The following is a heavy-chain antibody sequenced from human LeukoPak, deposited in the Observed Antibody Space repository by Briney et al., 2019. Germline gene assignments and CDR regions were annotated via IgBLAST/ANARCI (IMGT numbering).Heavy chain of an antibody. D-gene: IGHD5-24*01. CDR1: VFTFSSYG. Sequence: PGGALRLSCAASVFTFSSYGMHRVRQAPGKGLEWAPVIWYDVSNKYYADAVKGQFTISRDNSKNTVYMQTNSLRAEDTAVYYCARDNLRGGYNYYFDYWGQGTLVTVSS. CDR3: ARDNLRGGYNYYFDY. J-gene: IGHJ4*02. V-gene: IGHV3-33*01. CDR2: IWYDVSNK.